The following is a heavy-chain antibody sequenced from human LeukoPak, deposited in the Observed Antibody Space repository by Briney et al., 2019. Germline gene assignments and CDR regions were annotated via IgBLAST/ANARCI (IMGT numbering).Heavy chain of an antibody. V-gene: IGHV5-51*01. CDR2: IYPGDSDT. Sequence: GESLKISCKGSGYSINNYWIGWVRQMPGKGLEWMGIIYPGDSDTRYSPSFQGQVTISADKSISTAYLQWSSLKASDTAMYYCASWRYYQSYFDYWGQGTLVTVSS. CDR3: ASWRYYQSYFDY. J-gene: IGHJ4*02. D-gene: IGHD3-22*01. CDR1: GYSINNYW.